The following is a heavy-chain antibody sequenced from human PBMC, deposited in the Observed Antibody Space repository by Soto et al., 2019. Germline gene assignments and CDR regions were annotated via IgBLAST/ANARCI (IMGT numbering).Heavy chain of an antibody. D-gene: IGHD2-15*01. CDR2: ISGSGGST. Sequence: EVQLLESGGGLVQPGGSLRLSCAASGFTFSSYAMSWVRQAPGKGLEWVSAISGSGGSTYYADSVKGRFTISRDNSKNTLYLQMNSLRAEDTAVYYCAKMISRIGPFRSLVDYWGQGTLVTVSS. V-gene: IGHV3-23*01. J-gene: IGHJ4*02. CDR1: GFTFSSYA. CDR3: AKMISRIGPFRSLVDY.